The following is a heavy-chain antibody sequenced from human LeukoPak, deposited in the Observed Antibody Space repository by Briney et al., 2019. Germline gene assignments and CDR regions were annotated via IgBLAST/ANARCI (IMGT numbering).Heavy chain of an antibody. CDR2: ISYSGST. J-gene: IGHJ4*02. Sequence: SETLSLTCTVSGGSISTYYWSWIRQPPGKGLEWIGYISYSGSTNYNPSLKSRVTMSVDTSKNQFSLKLSSVTAADTAVYYCARESHSSGYPPLLFDYWGQGTLVTVSS. V-gene: IGHV4-59*12. CDR3: ARESHSSGYPPLLFDY. CDR1: GGSISTYY. D-gene: IGHD3-22*01.